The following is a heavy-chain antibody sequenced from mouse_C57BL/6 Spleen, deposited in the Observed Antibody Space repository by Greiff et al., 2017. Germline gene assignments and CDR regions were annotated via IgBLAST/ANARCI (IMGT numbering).Heavy chain of an antibody. V-gene: IGHV1-15*01. CDR3: TKRGVYYYGSSYENFDV. CDR2: IDPETGGT. J-gene: IGHJ1*03. Sequence: QVQLQQSGAELVRPGASVTLSCKASGYTFTDYEMHWVKQTPVHGLEWIGAIDPETGGTAYNQKFKGKAILTADKSSSTAYMELRSLTSEDSAVYYCTKRGVYYYGSSYENFDVWGTGTTVTVSS. D-gene: IGHD1-1*01. CDR1: GYTFTDYE.